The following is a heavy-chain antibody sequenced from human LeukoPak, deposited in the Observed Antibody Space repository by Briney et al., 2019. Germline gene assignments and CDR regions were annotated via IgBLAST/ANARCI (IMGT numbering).Heavy chain of an antibody. V-gene: IGHV4-30-4*01. D-gene: IGHD3-22*01. CDR3: ARGGYYDSSGRNFDY. Sequence: SETLSLTCIVSGGSISSDDHYWNWIRQPPGKGLEWIGYMSYSGSTYYNPSLKSRVSMSLDTSKNQFSLKLSSVIAAGTAVYYCARGGYYDSSGRNFDYWGQGTLVTVSS. CDR1: GGSISSDDHY. J-gene: IGHJ4*02. CDR2: MSYSGST.